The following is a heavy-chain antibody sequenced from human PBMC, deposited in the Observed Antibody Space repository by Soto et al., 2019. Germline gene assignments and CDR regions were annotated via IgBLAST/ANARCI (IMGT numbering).Heavy chain of an antibody. Sequence: PGGSLRLSCAASGFTFSSYSMNWVRQAPGKGLEWVSSISSSSSYIYYADSVKGRFTISRDNAKNSLYLQMNSLRAKDTAVYYCARVGPNSSSWYADFDYWGQGTLVTVSS. CDR1: GFTFSSYS. CDR3: ARVGPNSSSWYADFDY. V-gene: IGHV3-21*01. J-gene: IGHJ4*02. D-gene: IGHD6-13*01. CDR2: ISSSSSYI.